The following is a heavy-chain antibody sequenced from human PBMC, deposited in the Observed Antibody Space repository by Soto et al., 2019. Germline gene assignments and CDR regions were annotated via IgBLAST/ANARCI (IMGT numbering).Heavy chain of an antibody. CDR2: ISYDGSNK. V-gene: IGHV3-30-3*01. J-gene: IGHJ6*02. CDR3: ARDSTVGSGSSTYYYGMDV. D-gene: IGHD3-10*01. CDR1: GFTFSSYA. Sequence: QVRLVESGGGVVQPGRSLRLSCAASGFTFSSYAMHWVRQAPGKGLEWVAVISYDGSNKYYADSVKGRFTISRDNSKNTLYLQMNSLRAEDTAVYYCARDSTVGSGSSTYYYGMDVWGQGTTVTVSS.